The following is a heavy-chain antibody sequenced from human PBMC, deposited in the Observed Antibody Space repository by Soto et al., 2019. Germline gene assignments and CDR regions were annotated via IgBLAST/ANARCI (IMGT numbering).Heavy chain of an antibody. CDR2: IYHSGST. CDR1: GGSISSNNW. Sequence: PSETLSLTCAVSGGSISSNNWWTWVRQPPGKGLEWIGGIYHSGSTNYNPSLKSRVTISVDKSKNHFSLKLSSVTAADTAVYYCARHLWFGELDYYYYGMDVWGQGTTVTVSS. J-gene: IGHJ6*02. CDR3: ARHLWFGELDYYYYGMDV. D-gene: IGHD3-10*01. V-gene: IGHV4-4*02.